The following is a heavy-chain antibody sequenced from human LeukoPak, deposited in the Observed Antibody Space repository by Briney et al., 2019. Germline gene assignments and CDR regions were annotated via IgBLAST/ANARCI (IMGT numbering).Heavy chain of an antibody. CDR1: GFTFSSYA. CDR2: ISGSSTGA. J-gene: IGHJ4*02. V-gene: IGHV3-23*01. CDR3: AKDSHPGSGSYYKGNFDY. Sequence: GGSLRLSCAASGFTFSSYAMSWVRQAPGKGLEWVAAISGSSTGAYYADSVRGRFTISRDNSKNSLYLQMNSLRAEDTALYYCAKDSHPGSGSYYKGNFDYWGQGTLVTVSS. D-gene: IGHD3-10*01.